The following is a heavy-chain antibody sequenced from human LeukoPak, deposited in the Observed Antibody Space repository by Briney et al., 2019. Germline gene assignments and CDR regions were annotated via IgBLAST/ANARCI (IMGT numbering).Heavy chain of an antibody. Sequence: GGSLRLSCVASGFTFTNAWMTWVRQAPGKGLEWVGRIKSKADGGTTDYVASVKGRFIISRNDSKDTMYLQMNSLKIEDTGVYYCTTDKDFWGGYQDFWGQGILVSVSS. CDR2: IKSKADGGTT. CDR1: GFTFTNAW. V-gene: IGHV3-15*01. J-gene: IGHJ4*02. CDR3: TTDKDFWGGYQDF. D-gene: IGHD3-3*01.